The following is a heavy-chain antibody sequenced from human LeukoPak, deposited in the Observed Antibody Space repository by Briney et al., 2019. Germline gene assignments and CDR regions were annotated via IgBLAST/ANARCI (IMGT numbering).Heavy chain of an antibody. D-gene: IGHD2-15*01. CDR2: IYYSGST. CDR1: GGSLSSSSYY. CDR3: ARGIVVVVAALRYYYGMDV. V-gene: IGHV4-39*07. Sequence: SETLSLTRTVSGGSLSSSSYYWGWIRQPPGKGLEWIGSIYYSGSTYYNPSLKSRVTISVDTSKNQFSLKLSSVTAADTAVYYCARGIVVVVAALRYYYGMDVWGQGTTVTVSS. J-gene: IGHJ6*02.